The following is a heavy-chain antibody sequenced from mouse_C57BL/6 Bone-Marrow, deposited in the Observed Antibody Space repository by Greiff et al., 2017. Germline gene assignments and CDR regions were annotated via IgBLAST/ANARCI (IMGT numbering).Heavy chain of an antibody. J-gene: IGHJ2*01. CDR2: ISYSGST. V-gene: IGHV3-8*01. CDR1: GYSITSDY. D-gene: IGHD2-5*01. Sequence: EVQLQESGPGLAKPSQTLSLTCSVTGYSITSDYWNWIRKFPGNKLEYMGYISYSGSTNYNPSLKSRISITRDTSNNHYYLQLSSVTTEDTAPYYCARADYSNPGYFDYWGQGTTLTVSS. CDR3: ARADYSNPGYFDY.